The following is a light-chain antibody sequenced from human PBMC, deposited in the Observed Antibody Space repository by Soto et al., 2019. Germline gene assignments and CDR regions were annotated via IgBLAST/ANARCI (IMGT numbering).Light chain of an antibody. CDR1: QSVSSDN. CDR3: QQYGSSPFT. J-gene: IGKJ3*01. Sequence: IVLTQSPGTLSLSPGERATLSCRASQSVSSDNLAWYRQKPGQAPRLLIFGASSRDSGIPDRFSGSGSGTDFSLTISSLEPEDFAVYFCQQYGSSPFTFGPGTKVDVK. V-gene: IGKV3-20*01. CDR2: GAS.